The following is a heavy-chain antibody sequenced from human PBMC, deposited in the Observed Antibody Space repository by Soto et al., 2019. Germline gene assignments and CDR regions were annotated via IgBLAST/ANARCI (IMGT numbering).Heavy chain of an antibody. Sequence: SETLSLTCSLSGGAIGGYYWSWIRQPPGKALEWIGYVSYSVSTDYHPSLKSRVSISIDTSKNQFSLKMISVTAADTAVYYCARHGSESGWFFVAPWGQGALVTGSS. V-gene: IGHV4-59*08. D-gene: IGHD6-19*01. CDR2: VSYSVST. CDR3: ARHGSESGWFFVAP. J-gene: IGHJ5*02. CDR1: GGAIGGYY.